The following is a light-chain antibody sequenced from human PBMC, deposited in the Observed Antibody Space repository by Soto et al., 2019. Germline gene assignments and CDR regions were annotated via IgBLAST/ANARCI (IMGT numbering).Light chain of an antibody. V-gene: IGKV3-20*01. Sequence: IVLTQSPGTLSLSPGERATPSCTASQSVSSSYLTWYQQKPGQAPRLLISGASNRATGIPDRFSGSGSGTDFTLTISSVEPEDFAVYYCQQYSSSLWTFGQGTKVDIK. CDR3: QQYSSSLWT. J-gene: IGKJ1*01. CDR1: QSVSSSY. CDR2: GAS.